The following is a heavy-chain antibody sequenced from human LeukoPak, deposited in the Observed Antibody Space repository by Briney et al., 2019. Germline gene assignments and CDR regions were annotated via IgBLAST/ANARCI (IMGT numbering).Heavy chain of an antibody. J-gene: IGHJ4*02. D-gene: IGHD5-24*01. Sequence: GGSLRLSCAASEFTFSTYIMNWVRQAPGKGLEWVSSISSSSAYTYYADSVRGRFTISRDNAKNSLYLQMNSLRAEDTAVYYCARGDRWFDYWGQGTLVTVSA. CDR2: ISSSSAYT. CDR3: ARGDRWFDY. CDR1: EFTFSTYI. V-gene: IGHV3-21*03.